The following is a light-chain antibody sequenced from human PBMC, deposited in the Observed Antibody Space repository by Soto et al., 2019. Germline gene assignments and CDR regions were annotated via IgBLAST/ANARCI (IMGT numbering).Light chain of an antibody. Sequence: QLVLTQSSSASASLGSSVKLTCTLSSGHSSYIIAWHQQQTGKAPRYLMKLEGSGSYNKGSGVPDRFSGSSSGADRYLTISNLQFEDEADYYCETCVSNTHVFGGGTKLTVL. J-gene: IGLJ3*02. CDR2: LEGSGSY. CDR3: ETCVSNTHV. CDR1: SGHSSYI. V-gene: IGLV4-60*02.